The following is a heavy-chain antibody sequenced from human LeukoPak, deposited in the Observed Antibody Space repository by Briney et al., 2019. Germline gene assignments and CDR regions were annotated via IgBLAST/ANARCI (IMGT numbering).Heavy chain of an antibody. CDR2: TSGSGGST. CDR3: AKDGSHYYMDV. V-gene: IGHV3-23*01. Sequence: SGGSLRLSCAASGFTFRTYAMSWVRQTPGKGLDWVSVTSGSGGSTYYADSVRGRFTISRDNSRNTLYLQMNSLRAEDTAVYYCAKDGSHYYMDVWGKGTTVTVSS. J-gene: IGHJ6*03. CDR1: GFTFRTYA.